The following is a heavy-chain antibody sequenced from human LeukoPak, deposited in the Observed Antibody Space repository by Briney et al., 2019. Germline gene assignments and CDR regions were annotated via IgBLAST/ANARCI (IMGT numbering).Heavy chain of an antibody. CDR2: ISYDGSNK. J-gene: IGHJ3*02. V-gene: IGHV3-30*18. CDR1: GFTFSSYG. D-gene: IGHD2-21*02. CDR3: AKGDIVVVTGAFDI. Sequence: GGSLRLSCAASGFTFSSYGMHWVRQAPGNGLEWVAVISYDGSNKYYADSVKGRFTISRDNSKNTLYLQMNSLRAEDTAVYYCAKGDIVVVTGAFDIWGQGTMVTVSS.